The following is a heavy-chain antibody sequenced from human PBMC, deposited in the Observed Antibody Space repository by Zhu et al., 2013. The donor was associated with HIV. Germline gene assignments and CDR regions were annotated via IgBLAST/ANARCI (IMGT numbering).Heavy chain of an antibody. J-gene: IGHJ3*02. CDR3: ASDLWGKAFDI. CDR1: AYTFTGNY. V-gene: IGHV1-2*02. CDR2: INPKSGVT. D-gene: IGHD3-16*01. Sequence: QVQLEQSGAEVKKPGASVNVSCRASAYTFTGNYIHWVRQAPGQGLEWIGWINPKSGVTNFQQKFQGRVTMTRDTSITTAYMELRSLRSDDTALYYCASDLWGKAFDIWGHGTMVTVSA.